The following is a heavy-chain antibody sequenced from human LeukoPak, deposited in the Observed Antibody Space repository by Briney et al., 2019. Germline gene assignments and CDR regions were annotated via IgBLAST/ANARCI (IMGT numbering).Heavy chain of an antibody. D-gene: IGHD5-12*01. CDR3: AREVIVATEPDY. CDR1: GYTFTGYY. V-gene: IGHV1-2*02. Sequence: ASVKVSCKASGYTFTGYYMHWVRQAPGQGLEWMGWINPNSGGTNYTQKFQGRVTMTRDTSISTAYMELSRLRSDDTAVYYCAREVIVATEPDYWGQGTLVTVSS. J-gene: IGHJ4*02. CDR2: INPNSGGT.